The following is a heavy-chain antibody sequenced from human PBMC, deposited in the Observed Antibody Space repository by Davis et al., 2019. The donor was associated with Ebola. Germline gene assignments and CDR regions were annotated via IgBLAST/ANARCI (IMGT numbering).Heavy chain of an antibody. CDR1: GYTFTSYG. V-gene: IGHV1-2*06. CDR2: INPNSGGT. D-gene: IGHD3-22*01. J-gene: IGHJ6*02. CDR3: ARGGITMMIVPRDYYYGLDV. Sequence: ASVKVSCKASGYTFTSYGISWVRQAPGQGLEWMGRINPNSGGTNYAQKFQGRVTMSRDTSTSTAYMEMSRLRSDDTAVYFCARGGITMMIVPRDYYYGLDVWGQGTTVTVSS.